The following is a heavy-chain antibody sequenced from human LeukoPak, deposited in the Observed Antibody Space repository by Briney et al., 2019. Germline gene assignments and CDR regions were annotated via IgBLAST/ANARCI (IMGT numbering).Heavy chain of an antibody. CDR1: GGSISSGGYY. Sequence: PSETLSLTCTVSGGSISSGGYYWSWIRQPPGKGLEWIGYIYDSGGTYYNPSLKSRVTISLDRSKNQFSLRLTSVTAADTAVYYCARESAAATNWFDPWGRGTLVTVSS. D-gene: IGHD6-25*01. V-gene: IGHV4-30-2*01. CDR2: IYDSGGT. CDR3: ARESAAATNWFDP. J-gene: IGHJ5*02.